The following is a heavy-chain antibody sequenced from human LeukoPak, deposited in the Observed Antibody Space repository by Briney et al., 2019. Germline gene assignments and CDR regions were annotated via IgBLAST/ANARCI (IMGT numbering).Heavy chain of an antibody. J-gene: IGHJ4*02. CDR1: GDSVANSAT. V-gene: IGHV6-1*01. CDR3: ARDDSGSYSFDY. CDR2: TYYRSKWYN. Sequence: SQTLSLTCAISGDSVANSATWNWIRQSPSRGLEWLGRTYYRSKWYNDYAVSVKSRITINPDTSKNQFSLQLNSVTPEDTAVYYCARDDSGSYSFDYWGQGTLVTVSS. D-gene: IGHD1-26*01.